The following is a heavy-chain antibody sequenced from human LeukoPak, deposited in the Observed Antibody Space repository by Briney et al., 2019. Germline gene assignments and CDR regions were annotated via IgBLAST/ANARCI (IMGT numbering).Heavy chain of an antibody. CDR2: ISYEGSEK. Sequence: PGGSLRLSCAASGFTFTNYAMHWARQAPGKGLEWVSIISYEGSEKYYADSVKGRFTISRDNSRNTLYLQMNSLRPEDTAVYYCARGREAGNRRLAGDDYWGQGTLVIVSS. CDR3: ARGREAGNRRLAGDDY. CDR1: GFTFTNYA. J-gene: IGHJ4*02. D-gene: IGHD3-10*01. V-gene: IGHV3-30*16.